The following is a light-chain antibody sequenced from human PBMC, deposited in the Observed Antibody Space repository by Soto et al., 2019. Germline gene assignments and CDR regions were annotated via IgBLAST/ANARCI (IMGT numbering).Light chain of an antibody. CDR3: QQYNNWPQT. V-gene: IGKV3-15*01. J-gene: IGKJ1*01. CDR2: AAS. CDR1: QGIGTN. Sequence: EIVVTQSPGTLSVSPGERATLSCRASQGIGTNLAWYQQRPGQAPRLLIYAASSRATDIPARFTGRGSGTEFTLTISSLQSEDFAEYHCQQYNNWPQTFGQGTKVEIK.